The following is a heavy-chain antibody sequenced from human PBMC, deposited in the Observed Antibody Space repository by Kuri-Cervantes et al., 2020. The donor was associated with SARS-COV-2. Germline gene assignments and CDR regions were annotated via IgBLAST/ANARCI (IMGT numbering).Heavy chain of an antibody. D-gene: IGHD3-22*01. CDR3: ASIVAGDSSGYY. J-gene: IGHJ4*02. Sequence: GGSLRLSCAASGVTVSSNYMSWVRQAPGKGLEWVSVIYSGGSTYYADSVEGRFTISRDNSKNTMYLQMNSLRAEDTAVYYCASIVAGDSSGYYWGQGTLVTVSS. V-gene: IGHV3-53*01. CDR1: GVTVSSNY. CDR2: IYSGGST.